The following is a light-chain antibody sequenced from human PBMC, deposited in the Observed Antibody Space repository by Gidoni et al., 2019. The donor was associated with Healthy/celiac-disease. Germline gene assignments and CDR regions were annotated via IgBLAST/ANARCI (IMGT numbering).Light chain of an antibody. V-gene: IGKV4-1*01. Sequence: DIVMTQSPDSLAVSLGERATINCKSSQSVLYSSKNNNYLAWYHQKPGQPPKLLIDWASTRETGVPDRFSGSGSGTDFTLTISSLQAEDVAVYYCQQYYSNPWTFXXXTKVEIK. CDR2: WAS. CDR3: QQYYSNPWT. J-gene: IGKJ1*01. CDR1: QSVLYSSKNNNY.